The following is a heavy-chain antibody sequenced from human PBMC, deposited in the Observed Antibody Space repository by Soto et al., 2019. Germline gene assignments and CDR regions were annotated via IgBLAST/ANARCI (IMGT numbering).Heavy chain of an antibody. J-gene: IGHJ6*04. V-gene: IGHV3-48*01. CDR2: ISSSSSTI. Sequence: EVQLVESGAALVQPGGSLSLSCAASGFTYSSYSQHRVPEDPGKELVWVSYISSSSSTIYYPDSVKGRFTISRDNSKNSRDLQINSLRADDTAVYYCARSPQKNWNDVQGLDVCGKGTTVTVSA. CDR1: GFTYSSYS. CDR3: ARSPQKNWNDVQGLDV. D-gene: IGHD1-1*01.